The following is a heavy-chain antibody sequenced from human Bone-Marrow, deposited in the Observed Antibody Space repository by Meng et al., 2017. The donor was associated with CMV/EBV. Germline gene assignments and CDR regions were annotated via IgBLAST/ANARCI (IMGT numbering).Heavy chain of an antibody. CDR2: INSDGSST. CDR3: ARDRDDEWELRLHYFDY. D-gene: IGHD1-26*01. CDR1: GFTFSSYW. V-gene: IGHV3-74*01. J-gene: IGHJ4*02. Sequence: GESLKISCAASGFTFSSYWMHWVRQAPGKGLVWVSRINSDGSSTSYADSVKGRFTISRDNAKNSLYLQMNSLRAEDTALYYCARDRDDEWELRLHYFDYWGQGTLVTVSS.